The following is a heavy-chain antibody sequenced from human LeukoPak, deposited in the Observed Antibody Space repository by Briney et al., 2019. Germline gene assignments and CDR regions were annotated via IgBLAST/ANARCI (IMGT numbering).Heavy chain of an antibody. CDR1: GYTFTSYG. CDR2: ISAYNGNT. V-gene: IGHV1-18*01. Sequence: ASVKVSCKASGYTFTSYGISWLRQAPGQGLEWMGWISAYNGNTNYAQKLQGRVTMTTDTSTSTAYMELRSLRSDDTAVYYCAKSYYGSGSLDYWGQGTLVTVSS. CDR3: AKSYYGSGSLDY. J-gene: IGHJ4*02. D-gene: IGHD3-10*01.